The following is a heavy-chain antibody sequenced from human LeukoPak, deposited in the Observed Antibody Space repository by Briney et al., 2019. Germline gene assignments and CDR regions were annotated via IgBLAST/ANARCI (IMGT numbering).Heavy chain of an antibody. CDR1: GISISDYG. J-gene: IGHJ4*02. D-gene: IGHD1-14*01. CDR2: ITMNSVT. V-gene: IGHV3-69-1*01. CDR3: TRGRYQFLGPNDS. Sequence: GGSLRLSCSASGISISDYGMSWVRQAPGKGLKWLSYITMNSVTLYAESVKGRFTTSRDNEKNSVYLQLNSLRDEDTAVYSCTRGRYQFLGPNDSWGQGSLVSVSS.